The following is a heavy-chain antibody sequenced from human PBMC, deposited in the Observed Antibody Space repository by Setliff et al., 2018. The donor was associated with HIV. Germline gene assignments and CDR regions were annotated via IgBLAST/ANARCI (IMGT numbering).Heavy chain of an antibody. V-gene: IGHV4-4*07. CDR3: ARTRWGAPVDS. CDR2: IYTSGIT. CDR1: GASTNAYF. J-gene: IGHJ4*02. Sequence: SETLSLTCNVSGASTNAYFLSWVRHPAGKGLEWIGHIYTSGITNHNPSLKSRVTMSLDTSKNQFSLRLNSVTAADTAVYYCARTRWGAPVDSWGQGTLVTVSS. D-gene: IGHD3-16*01.